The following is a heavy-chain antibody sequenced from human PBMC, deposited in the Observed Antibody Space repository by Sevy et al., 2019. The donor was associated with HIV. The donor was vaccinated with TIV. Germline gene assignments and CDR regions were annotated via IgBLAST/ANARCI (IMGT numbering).Heavy chain of an antibody. CDR1: GFTFRNYW. CDR2: IKTDGSEK. V-gene: IGHV3-7*01. J-gene: IGHJ5*02. CDR3: AVPGTDR. Sequence: GGSLRLSCAASGFTFRNYWMTWVRQAPGKELEWVANIKTDGSEKYYVDSVKGRFTISRDNAKNSLFLQMNSLRVEDTAVYYCAVPGTDRWGQGTLVTVSS. D-gene: IGHD1-26*01.